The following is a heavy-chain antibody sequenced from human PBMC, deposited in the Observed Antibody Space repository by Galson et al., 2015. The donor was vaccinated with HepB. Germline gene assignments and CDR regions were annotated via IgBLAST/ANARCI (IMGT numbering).Heavy chain of an antibody. V-gene: IGHV3-30*18. Sequence: SLRLSCAASGFTFSSYGMHWVRQAPGKGLEWVAVISYDGSNKYYADSVKGRFTISRDNSKNTLYLQMNSLRAEDTAVYYCAKDIKLGIAAAGVFDYWGQGTLVTVSS. CDR2: ISYDGSNK. CDR3: AKDIKLGIAAAGVFDY. CDR1: GFTFSSYG. D-gene: IGHD6-13*01. J-gene: IGHJ4*02.